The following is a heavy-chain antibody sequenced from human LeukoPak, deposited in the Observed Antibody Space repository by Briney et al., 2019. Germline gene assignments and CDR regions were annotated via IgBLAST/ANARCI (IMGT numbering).Heavy chain of an antibody. CDR3: ARTDYDILTGYTYYFDY. Sequence: ESGPTLVNPPETLTLTCTVSGFSLSNARMRVSWIRQPPGKALEWLAHIFSNDEKSYSTSLKSRLTISKDTSKSQVVLTMTNMDPVDTATYYCARTDYDILTGYTYYFDYWGQGTLVTVSS. J-gene: IGHJ4*02. V-gene: IGHV2-26*01. D-gene: IGHD3-9*01. CDR2: IFSNDEK. CDR1: GFSLSNARMR.